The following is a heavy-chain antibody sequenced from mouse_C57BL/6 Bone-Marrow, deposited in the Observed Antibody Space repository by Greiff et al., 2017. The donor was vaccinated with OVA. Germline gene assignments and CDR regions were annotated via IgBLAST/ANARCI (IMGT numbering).Heavy chain of an antibody. Sequence: VNLVESGPGILQPSQTLSLTCSFSGFSLSTFGMGVGWIRQPSGKGLEWLAHIWWDDDKYYNPALKSRLTISKDTSKNQVFLKIANVDTADTATYYCARMAIYYGNSAWFAYWGQGTLVTVSA. CDR1: GFSLSTFGMG. CDR3: ARMAIYYGNSAWFAY. CDR2: IWWDDDK. V-gene: IGHV8-8*01. J-gene: IGHJ3*01. D-gene: IGHD2-1*01.